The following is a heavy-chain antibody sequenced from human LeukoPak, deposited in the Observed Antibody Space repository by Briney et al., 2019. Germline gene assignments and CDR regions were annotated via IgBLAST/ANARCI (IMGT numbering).Heavy chain of an antibody. J-gene: IGHJ4*02. V-gene: IGHV3-23*01. D-gene: IGHD3-22*01. Sequence: GGSLRLSCAASGSTFSSYAMSWVRQAPGKGLEWVSAISGSGGSTYYADSVKGRFTISRDNSKNTLYLQMNSLRAEDTAVYYCAKDRNVGGYYYDSSGSDYWGQGTLVTVSS. CDR2: ISGSGGST. CDR3: AKDRNVGGYYYDSSGSDY. CDR1: GSTFSSYA.